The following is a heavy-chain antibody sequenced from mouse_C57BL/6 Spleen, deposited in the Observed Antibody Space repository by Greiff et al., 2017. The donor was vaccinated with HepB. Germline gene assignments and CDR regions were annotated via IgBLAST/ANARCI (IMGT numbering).Heavy chain of an antibody. CDR2: ISSGGSYT. D-gene: IGHD3-1*01. CDR3: ASTGSAWFAY. Sequence: EVQLVESGGDLVKPGGSLKLSCAASGFTFSSYGMSWVRQTPDKRLEWVATISSGGSYTYYPDSVKGRFTISRDNAKNTLYLQMSSLKSEDTAMYYCASTGSAWFAYWGKGTLVTVSA. CDR1: GFTFSSYG. J-gene: IGHJ3*01. V-gene: IGHV5-6*01.